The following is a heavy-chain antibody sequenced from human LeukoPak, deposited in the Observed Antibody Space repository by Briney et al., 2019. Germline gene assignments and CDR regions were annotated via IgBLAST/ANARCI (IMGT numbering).Heavy chain of an antibody. CDR1: GFTFSHYA. D-gene: IGHD6-13*01. CDR2: ITDNGDDT. Sequence: GGPLRLSCATSGFTFSHYAMSWVRQARGKGLEWVSAITDNGDDTNYADSVKGRFTISRDNSKSTLDLQMNSLRADDTAVYYCAKDVRVLGYDSSWQFDYWGQGALVTVSS. J-gene: IGHJ4*02. CDR3: AKDVRVLGYDSSWQFDY. V-gene: IGHV3-23*01.